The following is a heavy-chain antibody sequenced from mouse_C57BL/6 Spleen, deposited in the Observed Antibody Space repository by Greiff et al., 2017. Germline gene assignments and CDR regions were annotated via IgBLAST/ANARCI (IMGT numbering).Heavy chain of an antibody. V-gene: IGHV1-62-2*01. Sequence: VHLVESGAELVKPGASVKLSCKASGYTFTEYTIHWVKQRSGQGLEWIGWFYPGSGSIKYNEKFKDKATLTTDKSSSTVYMELSRFTSEDSAVSFYARHGPLLRKDWYFDDWGTGTTVTVSS. CDR2: FYPGSGSI. CDR3: ARHGPLLRKDWYFDD. D-gene: IGHD1-1*01. J-gene: IGHJ1*03. CDR1: GYTFTEYT.